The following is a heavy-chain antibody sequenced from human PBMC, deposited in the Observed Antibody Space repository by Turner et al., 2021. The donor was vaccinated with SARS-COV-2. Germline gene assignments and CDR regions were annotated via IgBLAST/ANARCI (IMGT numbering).Heavy chain of an antibody. Sequence: QVQLVQSGAEVKKPGASLKVSCKVSGYTLPELSMHWVRQAPGKGLEWMGGFDAEDGETIYAQKFQGRVTMTEDTSTDTAYMELSSLRSEDTAVYYCATAPPIAAAGRWFDPWGQGTLVTVSS. D-gene: IGHD6-13*01. V-gene: IGHV1-24*01. CDR1: GYTLPELS. CDR3: ATAPPIAAAGRWFDP. J-gene: IGHJ5*02. CDR2: FDAEDGET.